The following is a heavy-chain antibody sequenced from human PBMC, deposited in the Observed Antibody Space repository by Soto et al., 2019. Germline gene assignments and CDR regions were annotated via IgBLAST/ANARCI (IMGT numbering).Heavy chain of an antibody. V-gene: IGHV1-2*04. CDR2: INPNSGGT. Sequence: ASVKVSCKASGYTFTGYYMHWVRQAPGQGLEWMGWINPNSGGTNYAQKFQGWVTMTRDTSISTAYMELSRLRSDDTAVYYCARGDKIGITIFGVVPTYCAACFDHCRQRNLVTV. D-gene: IGHD3-3*01. J-gene: IGHJ5*02. CDR1: GYTFTGYY. CDR3: ARGDKIGITIFGVVPTYCAACFDH.